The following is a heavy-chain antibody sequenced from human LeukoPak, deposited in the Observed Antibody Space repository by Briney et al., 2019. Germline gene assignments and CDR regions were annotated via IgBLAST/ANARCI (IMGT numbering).Heavy chain of an antibody. Sequence: SETLSLTCTVSGGSISSYCWSWIRQPPGKGLVWIGYIYYSGSTNYNPSLKSRVTISVDTSKNQFSLKLSSVTAADTAVYYCARDQGLGAFDIWGQGTMVTVSS. V-gene: IGHV4-59*01. CDR2: IYYSGST. CDR1: GGSISSYC. D-gene: IGHD3-16*01. CDR3: ARDQGLGAFDI. J-gene: IGHJ3*02.